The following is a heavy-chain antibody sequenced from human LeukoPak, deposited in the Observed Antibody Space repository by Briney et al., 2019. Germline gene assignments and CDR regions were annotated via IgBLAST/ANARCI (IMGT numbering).Heavy chain of an antibody. CDR1: GFTFSSCA. D-gene: IGHD2-15*01. Sequence: PGGSLRLSCAASGFTFSSCAMSWVRQAPGKGLEGVSAISGSGGSTYYADSVKGRFTISRDNSKNTLYLQMNSLRAEDTAVYYCAKRGKDRALYYFDYWGQGTLVTVSS. V-gene: IGHV3-23*01. CDR3: AKRGKDRALYYFDY. J-gene: IGHJ4*02. CDR2: ISGSGGST.